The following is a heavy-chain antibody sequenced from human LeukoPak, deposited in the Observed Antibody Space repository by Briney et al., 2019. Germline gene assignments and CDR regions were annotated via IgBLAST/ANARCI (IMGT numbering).Heavy chain of an antibody. CDR2: IDPSSTYI. J-gene: IGHJ4*02. CDR3: ARAPTVLVGYCSSSSCQADY. Sequence: PGGSLRLSCAASGFTFRSYSMNWVRQAPGKGLEWVSAIDPSSTYIYYADSVKGRFTISRDNAENSLYLQMNSLRVEDTAVYYCARAPTVLVGYCSSSSCQADYWGRGTLVTVSS. CDR1: GFTFRSYS. V-gene: IGHV3-21*01. D-gene: IGHD2-2*01.